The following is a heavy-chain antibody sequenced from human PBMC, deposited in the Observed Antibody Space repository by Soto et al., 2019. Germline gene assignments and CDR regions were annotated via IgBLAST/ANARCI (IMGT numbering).Heavy chain of an antibody. Sequence: ASVKVSCKTSGSTFTSYHVHWVRQAPGQGLEWVGIIHPYNSNTVYAQKFRGRVTMTSDAPTSTVYMDLSSLTSEDTAVYYCTREYPSTYYFHPWGQGTLVTVSS. CDR3: TREYPSTYYFHP. CDR2: IHPYNSNT. V-gene: IGHV1-46*01. CDR1: GSTFTSYH. D-gene: IGHD3-22*01. J-gene: IGHJ5*02.